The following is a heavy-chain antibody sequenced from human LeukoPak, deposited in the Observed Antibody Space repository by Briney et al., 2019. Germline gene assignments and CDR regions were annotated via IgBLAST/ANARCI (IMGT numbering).Heavy chain of an antibody. V-gene: IGHV3-21*01. Sequence: PGGSLRLSCAASGFTFSSYSMNWVRQAPGKGLEWVSSISSSGSYIYYADSVKGRFTISRDNAKNSLYLQMNSLRAEDTAVYYCAGTDYYGSGSSAFDIWGQGTMVTVSS. CDR3: AGTDYYGSGSSAFDI. D-gene: IGHD3-10*01. CDR1: GFTFSSYS. CDR2: ISSSGSYI. J-gene: IGHJ3*02.